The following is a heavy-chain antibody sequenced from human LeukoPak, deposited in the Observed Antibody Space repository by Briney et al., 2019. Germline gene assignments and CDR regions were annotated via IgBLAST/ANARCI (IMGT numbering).Heavy chain of an antibody. D-gene: IGHD4-23*01. Sequence: PGGSLGLSCAASGFSFSSYWMSWVRQAPGKGLEWVATMNEEGSEKYYVDSVKGRFSISRDNAKNSLYLQMNSLRAEDTATYYCASPRWGYWGQGTLVTVSS. J-gene: IGHJ4*02. CDR3: ASPRWGY. V-gene: IGHV3-7*01. CDR1: GFSFSSYW. CDR2: MNEEGSEK.